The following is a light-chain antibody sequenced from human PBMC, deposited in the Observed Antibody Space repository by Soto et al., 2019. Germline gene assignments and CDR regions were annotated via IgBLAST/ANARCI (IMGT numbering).Light chain of an antibody. Sequence: MTQSPATLSVSPGERVSLSCRASQSISTNLAWYQQKPGQAPRLLIYGASTRDTHIPDRFSGTGSETEFTLSVSSLQSEDFAVYYCQQYNNWPGLTFGGGTKVEIK. CDR3: QQYNNWPGLT. J-gene: IGKJ4*01. V-gene: IGKV3-15*01. CDR2: GAS. CDR1: QSISTN.